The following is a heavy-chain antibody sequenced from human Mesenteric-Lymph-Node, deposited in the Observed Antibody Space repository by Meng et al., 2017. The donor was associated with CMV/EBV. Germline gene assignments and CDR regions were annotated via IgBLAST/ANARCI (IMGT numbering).Heavy chain of an antibody. CDR2: IIPILGIA. D-gene: IGHD6-13*01. V-gene: IGHV1-69*02. CDR1: GGPFSSYT. CDR3: AGGIAAAGSRWFDP. J-gene: IGHJ5*02. Sequence: QVQLVQSGAEVKKPGSLVKVACKASGGPFSSYTISWVRQAPGQGLEWMGRIIPILGIANYAQKFQGRVTITADKSTSTAYMELSSLRSEDTAVYYCAGGIAAAGSRWFDPWGQGTLVTVSS.